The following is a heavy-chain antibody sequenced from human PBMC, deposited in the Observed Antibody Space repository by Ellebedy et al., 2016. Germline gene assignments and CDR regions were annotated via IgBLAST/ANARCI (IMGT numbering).Heavy chain of an antibody. J-gene: IGHJ4*02. D-gene: IGHD3-3*01. Sequence: SETLSLTXAVNGGSFTGFSWSWIRQSPEKGLEWIGEINHIGGTTYKASLKSRVTMSLDTSNNHFSLRLTSVTAADTAVYFCARIPTATFGVVTLKYYFDLWGQGTLVTVSS. CDR2: INHIGGT. CDR3: ARIPTATFGVVTLKYYFDL. V-gene: IGHV4-34*01. CDR1: GGSFTGFS.